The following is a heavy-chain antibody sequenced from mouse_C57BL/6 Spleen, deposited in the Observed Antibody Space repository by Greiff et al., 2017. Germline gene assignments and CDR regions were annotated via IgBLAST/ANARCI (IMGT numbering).Heavy chain of an antibody. D-gene: IGHD1-1*02. CDR1: GYAFTNYL. CDR3: AREGGYGGSMDY. V-gene: IGHV1-54*01. Sequence: QVQLQQSGAELVRPGTSVKVSCKASGYAFTNYLIEWVKQRPGQGLEWIGVINPGSGGTNYNEKFKGKATLTADKSSSTAYMQLSSLASEDSAVYFCAREGGYGGSMDYWGQGTSVTVSS. CDR2: INPGSGGT. J-gene: IGHJ4*01.